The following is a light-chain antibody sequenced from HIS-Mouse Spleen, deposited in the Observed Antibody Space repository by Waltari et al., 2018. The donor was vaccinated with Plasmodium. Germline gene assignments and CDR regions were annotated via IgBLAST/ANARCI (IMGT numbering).Light chain of an antibody. CDR3: YSTDSSGNHRV. CDR1: ALPKKY. CDR2: EDS. J-gene: IGLJ3*02. V-gene: IGLV3-10*01. Sequence: SYELTQPPSVSVSPGQTARITCSGDALPKKYAYCYQQKSGQAPVLVIYEDSKRPSGIPERFPGSRSGTMATLTISGAQVVDEADYYCYSTDSSGNHRVFGGGTKLTVL.